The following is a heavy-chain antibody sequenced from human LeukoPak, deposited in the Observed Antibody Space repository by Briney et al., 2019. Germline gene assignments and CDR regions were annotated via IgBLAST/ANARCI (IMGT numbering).Heavy chain of an antibody. CDR2: IWYDGSNK. D-gene: IGHD3-22*01. J-gene: IGHJ3*02. CDR3: ASNYYDSSGYYVDAFDI. Sequence: TGRSLRLSCAASGFTFSSYGMHWVRQAPGKGLEWVAVIWYDGSNKYYADSVKGRFTISRGNSKNTLYLQMNSLRAEDTAVYYCASNYYDSSGYYVDAFDIWGQGTMVTVSS. V-gene: IGHV3-33*01. CDR1: GFTFSSYG.